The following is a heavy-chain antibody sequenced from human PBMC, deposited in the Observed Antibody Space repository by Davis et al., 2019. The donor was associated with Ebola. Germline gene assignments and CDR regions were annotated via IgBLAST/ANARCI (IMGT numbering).Heavy chain of an antibody. CDR1: GYTFTSYG. D-gene: IGHD4-11*01. V-gene: IGHV1-18*01. J-gene: IGHJ6*02. CDR3: ARDRWMTTVADYYYYGMDV. Sequence: ASVKVSCKASGYTFTSYGISWVRQAPGQGLEWMGWISAYNGNTNYAQKLQGRVTMTTDTSTSTAYMELRSLRSDDTAVYYCARDRWMTTVADYYYYGMDVWGQGTTVTVSS. CDR2: ISAYNGNT.